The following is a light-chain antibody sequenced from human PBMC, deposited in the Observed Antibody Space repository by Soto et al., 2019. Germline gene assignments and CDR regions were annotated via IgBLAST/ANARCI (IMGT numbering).Light chain of an antibody. J-gene: IGKJ5*01. Sequence: EIVMTQSPSTLSVSPGERATLSCRASQSVSSNLAWYQQKPVQAPRRLIYGASTRATGIPARFSGSGSGTEFTLTISSLQSEDFAVSYCQHYNNWPPITFGQGTRLEIK. CDR2: GAS. CDR3: QHYNNWPPIT. CDR1: QSVSSN. V-gene: IGKV3-15*01.